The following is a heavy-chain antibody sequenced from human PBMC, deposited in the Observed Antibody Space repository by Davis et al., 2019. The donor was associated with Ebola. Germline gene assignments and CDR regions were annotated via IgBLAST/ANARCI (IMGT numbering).Heavy chain of an antibody. CDR3: AREGGARHTVTTQGY. CDR1: GFTFSDYY. Sequence: GESLKISCAASGFTFSDYYMSWIRQAPGKGLEWVSYISSSGSTIYYADSVKGRFTISRDNAKNSLYLQMNSLRAEDTAVYYCAREGGARHTVTTQGYWGQGTLVTVSS. V-gene: IGHV3-11*01. D-gene: IGHD4-17*01. CDR2: ISSSGSTI. J-gene: IGHJ4*02.